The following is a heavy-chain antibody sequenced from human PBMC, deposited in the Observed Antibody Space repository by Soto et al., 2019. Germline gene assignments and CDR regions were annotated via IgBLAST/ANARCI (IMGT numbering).Heavy chain of an antibody. CDR1: GFTFSSYG. CDR3: ARERRTLYAMDV. V-gene: IGHV3-30*03. J-gene: IGHJ6*02. Sequence: HPGGSLRLSCAASGFTFSSYGMHWVRQAPGKGLEWVAVISYDGSNKYYADSVKGRFTISRDNSKNTLYLQMNSLRAEDTAVYYCARERRTLYAMDVWGQGTTVTVSS. CDR2: ISYDGSNK.